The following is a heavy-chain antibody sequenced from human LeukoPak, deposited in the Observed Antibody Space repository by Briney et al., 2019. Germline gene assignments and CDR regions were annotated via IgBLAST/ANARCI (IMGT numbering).Heavy chain of an antibody. V-gene: IGHV4-59*01. D-gene: IGHD6-6*01. Sequence: SETLSLTCTVSGGSISSYYWSWIRQPPGKGLEWIGYIYYSGGTNYNPSLKSRVTISVDTSKNQFSLKLSSVTAADTAVYYCARDLGYSSSSADNWFDPWGQGTLVTVSS. J-gene: IGHJ5*02. CDR3: ARDLGYSSSSADNWFDP. CDR1: GGSISSYY. CDR2: IYYSGGT.